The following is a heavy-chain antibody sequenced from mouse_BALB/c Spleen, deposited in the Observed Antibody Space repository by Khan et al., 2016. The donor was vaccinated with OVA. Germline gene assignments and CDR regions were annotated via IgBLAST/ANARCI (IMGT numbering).Heavy chain of an antibody. Sequence: IQLVQSGAALVRPGALVKLSCKASGFNIKDYYLHWVKQRPEQGLEWIGWIDPENGNSIYDPKFQGQASITADTSSNTANRQLSSLTTEKTAVYYCARGTTGVEAYWGQGTLVTVSA. J-gene: IGHJ3*01. D-gene: IGHD1-1*01. CDR2: IDPENGNS. CDR3: ARGTTGVEAY. V-gene: IGHV14-1*02. CDR1: GFNIKDYY.